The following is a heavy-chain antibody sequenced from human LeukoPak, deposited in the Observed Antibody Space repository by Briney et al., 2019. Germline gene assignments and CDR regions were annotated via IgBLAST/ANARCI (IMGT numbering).Heavy chain of an antibody. CDR3: ARDRASPY. CDR2: INHSGST. CDR1: GGSFSGYY. Sequence: SETLSLTCAVYGGSFSGYYWSWIRQPPGKGLEWIGEINHSGSTNYNPSLKSRVTISVDTSKNQFSLKLSSVTAADTAVYHCARDRASPYWGQGTLVTVSS. J-gene: IGHJ4*02. V-gene: IGHV4-34*01.